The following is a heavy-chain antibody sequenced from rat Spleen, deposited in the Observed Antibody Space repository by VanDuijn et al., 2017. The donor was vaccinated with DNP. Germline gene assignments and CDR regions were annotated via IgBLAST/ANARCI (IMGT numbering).Heavy chain of an antibody. J-gene: IGHJ4*01. CDR2: INKDSSTI. CDR1: GINFNDYW. D-gene: IGHD1-2*01. CDR3: ARGRLYPHYAMDA. Sequence: EVKLVESGGGLVQPGRSLKLSCAASGINFNDYWMGWVRQAPGKGLDWIVEINKDSSTIKYTPSLKDKLTISRDNAQNTLYLQMSKLGSEDTAIYYCARGRLYPHYAMDAWGQGTSVTVSS. V-gene: IGHV4-2*01.